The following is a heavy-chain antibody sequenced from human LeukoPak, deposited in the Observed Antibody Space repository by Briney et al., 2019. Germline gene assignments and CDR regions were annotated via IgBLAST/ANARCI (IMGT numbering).Heavy chain of an antibody. CDR3: AKDRYYGSGSYYYFDY. J-gene: IGHJ4*02. V-gene: IGHV3-30*12. CDR1: GFTFSRYG. D-gene: IGHD3-10*01. Sequence: GGSLRLSCAASGFTFSRYGMHWVRQAPGKGLEWVAVISYDGSNKYYADSVKGRFTISRDNSKNTLYLQMNSLRAEDTAIYYCAKDRYYGSGSYYYFDYWGQGTLVTVPS. CDR2: ISYDGSNK.